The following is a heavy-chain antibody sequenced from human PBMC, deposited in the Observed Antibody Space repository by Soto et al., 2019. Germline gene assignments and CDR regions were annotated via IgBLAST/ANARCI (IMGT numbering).Heavy chain of an antibody. CDR3: VWLRKDGSGWYYFDC. CDR1: GLTFRNYG. V-gene: IGHV3-30*03. CDR2: ISYDGSNK. J-gene: IGHJ4*02. Sequence: QVQLVESGGGVVQPGRSLRLSCAASGLTFRNYGMHWVRQAPGKGLEWVAVISYDGSNKYYADFVKGRFTISRDNSKNTLYLQMTGLRVEDTAVYYCVWLRKDGSGWYYFDCWGQGTLVTVSS. D-gene: IGHD6-19*01.